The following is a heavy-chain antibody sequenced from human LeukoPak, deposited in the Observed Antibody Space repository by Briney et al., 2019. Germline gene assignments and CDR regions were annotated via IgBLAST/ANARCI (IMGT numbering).Heavy chain of an antibody. D-gene: IGHD3-10*01. V-gene: IGHV3-30*04. Sequence: GGSLRLSCAASGFTFSSYAMHWVRQAPGKGLEWVAVISYDGSNKYYADSVKGRFTISRDNSKNTLYLQMNSLRAEDTAVYYCAKVGYYGSGSYYYFDYWGQGTLVTVSS. J-gene: IGHJ4*02. CDR1: GFTFSSYA. CDR2: ISYDGSNK. CDR3: AKVGYYGSGSYYYFDY.